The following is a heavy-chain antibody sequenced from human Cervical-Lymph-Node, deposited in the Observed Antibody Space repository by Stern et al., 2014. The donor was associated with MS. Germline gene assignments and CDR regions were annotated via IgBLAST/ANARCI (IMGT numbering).Heavy chain of an antibody. CDR1: GGTFTSYA. D-gene: IGHD6-19*01. V-gene: IGHV1-69*01. J-gene: IGHJ2*01. CDR3: AREAGIAVAGTSWYFDL. CDR2: IIPIFGTA. Sequence: QVQLMQSGAEVKKPGSSVKVSCKASGGTFTSYAITWVRQAPGQGLQWMGGIIPIFGTAKYAQNFQGRVTVTADASTSTAYMELSSLRSEDTAVYYCAREAGIAVAGTSWYFDLWGRGTLVTVSS.